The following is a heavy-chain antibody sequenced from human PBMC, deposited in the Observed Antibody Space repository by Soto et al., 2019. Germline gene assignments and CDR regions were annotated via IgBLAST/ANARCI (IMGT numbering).Heavy chain of an antibody. D-gene: IGHD4-17*01. V-gene: IGHV3-9*01. CDR3: AKSKGDLKILKTTVTTFWGPFHI. CDR1: GFTFDDYA. J-gene: IGHJ3*02. Sequence: EVQLVESGGGLVQPGRSLRLSCAASGFTFDDYAMHWVRQAPGKGPEWVSGITWNSGSRGYAESVRGRFTISRDNAKSSLYLQMNSLRAEDTALYYCAKSKGDLKILKTTVTTFWGPFHIWGQGTLVTVSS. CDR2: ITWNSGSR.